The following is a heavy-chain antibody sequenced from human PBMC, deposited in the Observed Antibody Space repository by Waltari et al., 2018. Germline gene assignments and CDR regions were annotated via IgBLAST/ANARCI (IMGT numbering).Heavy chain of an antibody. D-gene: IGHD5-18*01. CDR1: GFTLKNYD. Sequence: EVQLVQSGGGLVQPGGSLRLTCSASGFTLKNYDMFWVRQAPGKGLEDVSVIATEGGNTYYSDSVKGRFSISGDESKNTLYLQMTSLRDEDTAVYYCAKDAGYSYDCWGQGTRVIVSS. V-gene: IGHV3-64D*06. CDR3: AKDAGYSYDC. CDR2: IATEGGNT. J-gene: IGHJ4*02.